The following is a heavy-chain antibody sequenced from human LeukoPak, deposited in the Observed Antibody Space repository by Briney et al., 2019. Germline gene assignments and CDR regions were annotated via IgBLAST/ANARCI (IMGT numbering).Heavy chain of an antibody. CDR1: GFTFSDYY. V-gene: IGHV3-11*01. J-gene: IGHJ4*02. D-gene: IGHD3-22*01. CDR3: ARPYYYDSSGYDALAV. CDR2: IRSSGGTK. Sequence: PGGSLRLSCAASGFTFSDYYMSWIRQTPGKGLEWVSSIRSSGGTKYYADSLKGRFTISRDNAKHSLYLQMNSLRAEDTAVYYCARPYYYDSSGYDALAVWGQGTLVTVSS.